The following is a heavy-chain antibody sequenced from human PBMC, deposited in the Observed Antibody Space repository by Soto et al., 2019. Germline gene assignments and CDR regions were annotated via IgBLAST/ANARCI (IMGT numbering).Heavy chain of an antibody. J-gene: IGHJ4*02. V-gene: IGHV3-23*01. CDR1: GFIFSDYA. CDR3: AKPAVTGVWWFFDH. CDR2: IGVSGADT. D-gene: IGHD6-19*01. Sequence: EVQLLESGGDLVQPGGSLRLSCVASGFIFSDYAMTWVRQAPGKVLEWVSTIGVSGADTYYADSVKGRFTITRDNSKNTVYVQMNSLRAEDTAVYYCAKPAVTGVWWFFDHWGQGDLVVVSS.